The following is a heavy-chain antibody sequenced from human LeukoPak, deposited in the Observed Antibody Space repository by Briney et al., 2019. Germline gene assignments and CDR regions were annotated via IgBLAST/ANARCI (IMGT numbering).Heavy chain of an antibody. Sequence: GGTLRLSCAASGFIFGSYGMSWVRQAPGKGLKWVSAISGSGGSTYYAESVKGRFTISRDNSKNTLYLQMNSLRVEDTAVYYCAKDSGSYPRTYYFDYWGQGTLVTVSS. CDR3: AKDSGSYPRTYYFDY. V-gene: IGHV3-23*01. CDR1: GFIFGSYG. CDR2: ISGSGGST. J-gene: IGHJ4*02. D-gene: IGHD1-26*01.